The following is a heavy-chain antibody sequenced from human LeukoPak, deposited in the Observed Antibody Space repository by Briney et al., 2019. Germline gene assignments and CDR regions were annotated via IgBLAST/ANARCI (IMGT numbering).Heavy chain of an antibody. Sequence: GASVKVSCKASGYTFTSYGISWVRQAPGQGLEWMGWISAYNGNTNYAQKLQGRVTITRNTSISTAYMELSSLRSEDTAVYYCASYRGGYWGQGTLVTVSS. CDR3: ASYRGGY. CDR1: GYTFTSYG. J-gene: IGHJ4*02. V-gene: IGHV1-18*01. CDR2: ISAYNGNT.